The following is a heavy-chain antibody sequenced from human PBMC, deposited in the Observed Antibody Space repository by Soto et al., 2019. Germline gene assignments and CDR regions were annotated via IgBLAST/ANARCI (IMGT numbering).Heavy chain of an antibody. CDR1: GYTFTSYG. CDR2: ISAYNGNT. J-gene: IGHJ5*02. Sequence: ASVKVSCKASGYTFTSYGSSCVRQAPGQGLEWMGWISAYNGNTNYAQKLQGRVTMTTDTSTSTAYMELRSLRSDDTAVYYCARDIPIYYDSSGYRWFDPWGQGTLVTSPQ. CDR3: ARDIPIYYDSSGYRWFDP. V-gene: IGHV1-18*01. D-gene: IGHD3-22*01.